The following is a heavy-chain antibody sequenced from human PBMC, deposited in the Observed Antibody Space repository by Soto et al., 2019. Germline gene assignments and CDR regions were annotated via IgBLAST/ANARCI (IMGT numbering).Heavy chain of an antibody. Sequence: GGSLRLSCAASGFTFTNAWINWVRQAPGKGLEWVGRIKSKTDGGTTDYAEPVKGRFAISRDDSNNMVYLQMNSLKIEDPAVYYCTTDSYINDWGEGTLVTVSS. V-gene: IGHV3-15*07. CDR2: IKSKTDGGTT. CDR3: TTDSYIND. D-gene: IGHD2-15*01. J-gene: IGHJ4*02. CDR1: GFTFTNAW.